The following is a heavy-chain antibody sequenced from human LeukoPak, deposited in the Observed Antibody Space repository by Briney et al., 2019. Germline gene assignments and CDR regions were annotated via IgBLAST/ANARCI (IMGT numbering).Heavy chain of an antibody. V-gene: IGHV3-23*01. J-gene: IGHJ4*02. CDR2: IGGSGDYT. CDR3: TKEGASLGSGYFDY. D-gene: IGHD3-10*01. Sequence: GGSLRLSCAASGFTFSSYAMSWVRQAPGKGLEWVSAIGGSGDYTFYSDSVKGRFTISRDNSKNMLYLQMNSLRAEDAALYYCTKEGASLGSGYFDYWGQGARVTVSS. CDR1: GFTFSSYA.